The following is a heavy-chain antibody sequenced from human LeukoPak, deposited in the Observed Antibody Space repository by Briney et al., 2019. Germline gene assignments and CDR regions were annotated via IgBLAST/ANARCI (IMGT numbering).Heavy chain of an antibody. V-gene: IGHV3-48*01. D-gene: IGHD3-22*01. CDR3: ARDSYYYDSSGLI. CDR2: ISSSSSTI. J-gene: IGHJ4*02. CDR1: GFTFSSYS. Sequence: GGSLRLSCAASGFTFSSYSMNWVRQAPGKGLEWVSYISSSSSTIYYADSVKGRFTISRDNAKNSLYLQMNSLRAEDTAVYYCARDSYYYDSSGLIWGQGTLVTVSS.